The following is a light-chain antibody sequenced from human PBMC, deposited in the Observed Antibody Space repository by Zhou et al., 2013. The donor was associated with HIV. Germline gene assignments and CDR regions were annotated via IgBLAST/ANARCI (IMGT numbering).Light chain of an antibody. CDR1: QNIGNS. J-gene: IGKJ1*01. V-gene: IGKV1-27*01. Sequence: DIQMTQSPSTLSASVGDRVTITCRASQNIGNSLHWYQQTPGTAPKVLIVGASNAQFGVPVRFRGSGFGAEFTLTINGLQPEDAATYYCQKYDSGPRTFGQGTKLEIK. CDR2: GAS. CDR3: QKYDSGPRT.